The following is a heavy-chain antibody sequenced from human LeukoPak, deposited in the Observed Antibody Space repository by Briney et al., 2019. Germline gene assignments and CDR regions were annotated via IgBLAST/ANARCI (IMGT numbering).Heavy chain of an antibody. CDR3: AKLIAAAGTGY. D-gene: IGHD6-13*01. CDR1: GFTFSSYA. Sequence: GGSLRLSCADSGFTFSSYAMTWVRQAPGKGLEWVSSIDVSGGSTYYADSVKGRFTISRDNPKNTLYLHMNSLRAEDTAVYYCAKLIAAAGTGYWGQGTLVTVSS. CDR2: IDVSGGST. V-gene: IGHV3-23*01. J-gene: IGHJ4*02.